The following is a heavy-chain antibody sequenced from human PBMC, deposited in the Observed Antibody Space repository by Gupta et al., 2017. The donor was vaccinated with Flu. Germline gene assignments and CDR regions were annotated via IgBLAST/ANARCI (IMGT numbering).Heavy chain of an antibody. V-gene: IGHV3-9*01. Sequence: EVQLVESGGGLVQPGRSLRLSCAASGFTFDDYAMHWVRQAPGKGLEWVSGISWNSGSIGYADSVKGRFTISRDNAKNSLYLQMNSLRAEDTALYYCAKGPVYSLCGGDCYFGDWGQGTLVTVSS. CDR2: ISWNSGSI. CDR3: AKGPVYSLCGGDCYFGD. J-gene: IGHJ4*02. D-gene: IGHD2-21*02. CDR1: GFTFDDYA.